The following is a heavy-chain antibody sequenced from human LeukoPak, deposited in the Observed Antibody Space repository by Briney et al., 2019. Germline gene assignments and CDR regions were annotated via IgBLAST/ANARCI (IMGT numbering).Heavy chain of an antibody. J-gene: IGHJ4*02. CDR1: GYTFTGYY. CDR2: INPNIGGT. Sequence: GASVKVSCKASGYTFTGYYMHWVRQAPGQGLEGMGWINPNIGGTNYARKFQGRVTMTRDTSISTAYMELSRLRSDDTAVYYCARVRYYGSGSYYLYFDYWGQGTLVTVSS. V-gene: IGHV1-2*02. CDR3: ARVRYYGSGSYYLYFDY. D-gene: IGHD3-10*01.